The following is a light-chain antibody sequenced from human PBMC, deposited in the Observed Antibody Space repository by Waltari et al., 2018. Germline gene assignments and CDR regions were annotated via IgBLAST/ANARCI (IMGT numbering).Light chain of an antibody. CDR2: HAS. V-gene: IGKV3-20*01. CDR1: QSIRHY. Sequence: EVVLTQSPGTLSLSHGEGATLSCRASQSIRHYLAWYQQKPGQAPRLLIYHASSRATGIPDRFSGSGSGTDFSLTISRLEPEDFAVYYCQHYVNLPATFGQGTKVEIK. J-gene: IGKJ1*01. CDR3: QHYVNLPAT.